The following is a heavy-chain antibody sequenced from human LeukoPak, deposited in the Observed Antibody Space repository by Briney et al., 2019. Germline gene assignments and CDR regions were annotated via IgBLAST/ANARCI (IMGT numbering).Heavy chain of an antibody. CDR2: FDPEDGET. J-gene: IGHJ4*02. CDR3: ATVRRRRRYDFWSGYWDY. D-gene: IGHD3-3*01. Sequence: ASVKVSCKVSGYTLTELSMHWVRQAPGKGLGWMGGFDPEDGETIYAQKFQGRVTMTEDTSTDTAYMELSSLRSEGTAVYYCATVRRRRRYDFWSGYWDYWGQGTLVTVSS. CDR1: GYTLTELS. V-gene: IGHV1-24*01.